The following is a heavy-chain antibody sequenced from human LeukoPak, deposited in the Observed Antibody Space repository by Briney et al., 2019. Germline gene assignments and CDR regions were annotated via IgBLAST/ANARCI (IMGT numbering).Heavy chain of an antibody. J-gene: IGHJ6*04. CDR1: GYSISSGYY. V-gene: IGHV4-38-2*02. D-gene: IGHD3-3*01. Sequence: SETLSLTCTVSGYSISSGYYWGWIRQPPGKGLEWIGSIYHSGSTYYNPSLKSRVTISVDTSKNQFSLKLSSVTAADTAVYYCERVQYYDFCMDVWGKGATVTVSS. CDR2: IYHSGST. CDR3: ERVQYYDFCMDV.